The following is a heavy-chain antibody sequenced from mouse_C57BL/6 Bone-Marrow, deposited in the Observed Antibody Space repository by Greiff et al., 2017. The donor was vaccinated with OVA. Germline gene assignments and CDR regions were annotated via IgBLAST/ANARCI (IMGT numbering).Heavy chain of an antibody. D-gene: IGHD3-3*01. J-gene: IGHJ3*01. Sequence: QVQLQQPGAELVRPGTSVKLSCKASGYTFTSYWMHWVKQRPGQGLEWIGVIDPSDSYTNYNQKFKGKATLTVETSSSTAYMQLSSLTSEDSAVYYCARWGLASLFAYWGQGTLVTVSA. CDR2: IDPSDSYT. CDR1: GYTFTSYW. CDR3: ARWGLASLFAY. V-gene: IGHV1-59*01.